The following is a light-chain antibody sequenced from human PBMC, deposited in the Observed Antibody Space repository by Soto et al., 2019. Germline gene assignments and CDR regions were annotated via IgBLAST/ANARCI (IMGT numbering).Light chain of an antibody. CDR2: SNN. J-gene: IGLJ2*01. Sequence: QSVLTQPPSASGTPGQRVTISCSGSSSNIGSNDVNWYQQLPGTAPKLLMYSNNQRPSGVPDRFSGSKSGTSASLAISGLQSEDEADYYCAAWDDSLNGVVFGGGTQLTVL. CDR1: SSNIGSND. V-gene: IGLV1-44*01. CDR3: AAWDDSLNGVV.